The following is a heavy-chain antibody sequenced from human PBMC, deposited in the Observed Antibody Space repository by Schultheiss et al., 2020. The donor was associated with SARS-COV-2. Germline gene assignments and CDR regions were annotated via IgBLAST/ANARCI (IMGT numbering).Heavy chain of an antibody. CDR2: IDPSDSYT. D-gene: IGHD6-19*01. CDR1: GYSFTSYW. J-gene: IGHJ6*02. CDR3: ARHEHSSGWSNYYYYGMDV. Sequence: GGSLRLSCKGSGYSFTSYWISWVRQMPGKGLEWMGRIDPSDSYTNYSPSFQGHVTISADKSISTAYLQWSSLKASDTAMYYCARHEHSSGWSNYYYYGMDVWGQGTTVTVSS. V-gene: IGHV5-10-1*01.